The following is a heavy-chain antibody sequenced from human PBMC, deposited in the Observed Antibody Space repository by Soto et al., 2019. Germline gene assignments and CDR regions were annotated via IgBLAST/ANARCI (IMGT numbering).Heavy chain of an antibody. Sequence: SGGSMRLSCAASGFTFSSHGMHWVRQAPGKGLEWVAVISYDGSNKYYADSVKGRFTISRDNSKNTLYLQMNSLRAEDTAVYYCAKGEYSGYEPRHYWGQGTLVTVSS. CDR3: AKGEYSGYEPRHY. V-gene: IGHV3-30*18. J-gene: IGHJ4*02. CDR2: ISYDGSNK. D-gene: IGHD5-12*01. CDR1: GFTFSSHG.